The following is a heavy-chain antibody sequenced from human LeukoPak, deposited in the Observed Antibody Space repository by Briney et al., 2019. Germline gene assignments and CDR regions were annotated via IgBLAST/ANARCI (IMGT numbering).Heavy chain of an antibody. Sequence: GGSLRLSCAVSGFTFSGYSMIWVRQAPGRGLELVSSMSGGGSYIFYADSLKGRFTVSRDNAKGSLYLQMNSLRAEDTAVYYCAKGDHASSWYTAIDYWGQGALVTVSS. J-gene: IGHJ4*02. V-gene: IGHV3-21*01. CDR3: AKGDHASSWYTAIDY. CDR2: MSGGGSYI. D-gene: IGHD6-13*01. CDR1: GFTFSGYS.